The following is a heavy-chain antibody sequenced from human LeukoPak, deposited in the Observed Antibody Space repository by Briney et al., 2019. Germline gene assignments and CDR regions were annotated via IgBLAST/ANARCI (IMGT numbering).Heavy chain of an antibody. D-gene: IGHD2-2*01. J-gene: IGHJ5*02. CDR2: IYYSGST. Sequence: PSETLSLTCTVSGGSISSSSYYWGWIRQPPGKGLEWIGSIYYSGSTYYNPSLKSRVTISVDTSKNQFSLKLSSVTAADTAVYYCARQQLPEGWFDPWGQGTLVTVSS. V-gene: IGHV4-39*01. CDR3: ARQQLPEGWFDP. CDR1: GGSISSSSYY.